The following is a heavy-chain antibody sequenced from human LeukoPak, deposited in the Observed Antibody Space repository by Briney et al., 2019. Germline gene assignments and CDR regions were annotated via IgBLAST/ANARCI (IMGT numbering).Heavy chain of an antibody. D-gene: IGHD3-10*01. CDR1: GFTFRSYA. CDR2: ISDSGDGT. V-gene: IGHV3-23*01. Sequence: PGGSLRLSCAGSGFTFRSYAMSWVRQSPVKGLEWVSAISDSGDGTYYADSVKARFTISRDNSKNTLYLQMNSLRAEDTAVYYCAKDPDYYGSGSTDYWGQGTLVTVSS. J-gene: IGHJ4*02. CDR3: AKDPDYYGSGSTDY.